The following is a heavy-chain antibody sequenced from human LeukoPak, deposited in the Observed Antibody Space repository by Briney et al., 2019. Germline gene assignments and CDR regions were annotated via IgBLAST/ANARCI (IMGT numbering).Heavy chain of an antibody. Sequence: ASVKVSCKASGYTFTSYAMHWVRQAPGQRLEWMGWINAGNGNTKYSQKFQGRVTITRDTSASTAYMELSSLRSEDTAVYYCASSNYCSGGSCYPGDAFDILGQGTMVTVSS. D-gene: IGHD2-15*01. CDR2: INAGNGNT. V-gene: IGHV1-3*01. CDR1: GYTFTSYA. J-gene: IGHJ3*02. CDR3: ASSNYCSGGSCYPGDAFDI.